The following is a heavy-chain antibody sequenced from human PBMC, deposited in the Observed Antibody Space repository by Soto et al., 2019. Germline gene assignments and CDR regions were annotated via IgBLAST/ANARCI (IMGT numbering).Heavy chain of an antibody. CDR3: ARGGGYDSFDY. Sequence: SETLSLTCTVSGASISYGGFSWSWIRQSPGKGLEWIGYISHLESTYFHPSFKSRLTMSIDRTRNQFSLKLSSVTTADMAVYYCARGGGYDSFDYWGQGVLVTVSS. J-gene: IGHJ4*02. CDR1: GASISYGGFS. D-gene: IGHD5-12*01. CDR2: ISHLEST. V-gene: IGHV4-30-2*06.